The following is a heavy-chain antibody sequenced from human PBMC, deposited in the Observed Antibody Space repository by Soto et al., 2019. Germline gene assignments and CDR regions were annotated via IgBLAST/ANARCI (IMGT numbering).Heavy chain of an antibody. CDR3: AREGGAGTYMGFDY. D-gene: IGHD6-19*01. V-gene: IGHV4-31*03. J-gene: IGHJ4*02. CDR2: IYYSGST. Sequence: PSETLSLTCTVSGGSISSGGYYWSCIRQHPGKGLEWIGYIYYSGSTYYNPSLKSRVTISVDTSKNQFSLKLNSMTAADTAVYYCAREGGAGTYMGFDYWGQGTLVTVSS. CDR1: GGSISSGGYY.